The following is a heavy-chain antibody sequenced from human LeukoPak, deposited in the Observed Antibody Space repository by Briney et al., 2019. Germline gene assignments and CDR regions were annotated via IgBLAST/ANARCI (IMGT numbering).Heavy chain of an antibody. CDR1: GYTFTGYY. CDR2: MNPNSGNT. J-gene: IGHJ4*02. V-gene: IGHV1-8*02. D-gene: IGHD6-13*01. CDR3: ARGSLAAAF. Sequence: ASVKVSCKASGYTFTGYYLHWVRLAPGQGLEWMGWMNPNSGNTGYAQKFQGRVTMTRNTSISTAYMELSSLRSEDTAVYYCARGSLAAAFWGQGTLVTVSS.